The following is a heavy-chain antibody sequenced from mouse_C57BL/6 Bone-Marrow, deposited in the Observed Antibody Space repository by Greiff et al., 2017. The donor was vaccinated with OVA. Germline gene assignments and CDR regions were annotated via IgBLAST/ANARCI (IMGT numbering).Heavy chain of an antibody. CDR1: GYTFTSYW. CDR2: IDPSDSYT. J-gene: IGHJ3*01. CDR3: ARAPWCAY. Sequence: VQLQQPGAELVKPGASVKLSCKASGYTFTSYWMPWVNQRPGQGLEWIGKIDPSDSYTNYTQKFKGKATLTVDTSSNTAYLQLSSLTSEAAAVYYWARAPWCAYWGQGTLVTVSA. V-gene: IGHV1-50*01.